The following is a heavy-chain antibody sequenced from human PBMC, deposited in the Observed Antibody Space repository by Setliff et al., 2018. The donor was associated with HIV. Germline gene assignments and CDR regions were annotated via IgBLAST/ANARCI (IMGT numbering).Heavy chain of an antibody. D-gene: IGHD5-12*01. V-gene: IGHV1-24*01. Sequence: ASVKVSCKGSESTLTELSMHWVRQAPGKGLEWMGGFDPESGETIYARKFQGRVTITEDTSTDTAYRELSSPTSEDTAIYYCATLGELDIVAQYAFDIWGQGTMVTVSS. CDR2: FDPESGET. CDR1: ESTLTELS. J-gene: IGHJ3*02. CDR3: ATLGELDIVAQYAFDI.